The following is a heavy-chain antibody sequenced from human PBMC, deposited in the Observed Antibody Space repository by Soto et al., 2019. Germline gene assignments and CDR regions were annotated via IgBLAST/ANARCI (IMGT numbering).Heavy chain of an antibody. CDR3: AREQQLAFDN. CDR2: IGSSSTTI. D-gene: IGHD6-13*01. Sequence: GGSLRLSCAASGFTFSSYSFNWVRQAPGKGLEWLSYIGSSSTTIYYADSVKGRFIISRDNAKNSLYLQMNSLRPEDTAVYYCAREQQLAFDNWGQGTRITVSS. V-gene: IGHV3-48*01. CDR1: GFTFSSYS. J-gene: IGHJ4*02.